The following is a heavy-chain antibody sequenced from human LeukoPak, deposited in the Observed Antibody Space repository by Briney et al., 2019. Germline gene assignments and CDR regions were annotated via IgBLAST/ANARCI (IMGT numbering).Heavy chain of an antibody. CDR3: ARVSTSWYQDWYFDL. J-gene: IGHJ2*01. V-gene: IGHV4-4*07. Sequence: PSETLSLICTVSGGSISSYYWSWIRQPAGKGLEWIGRIDTSGNTNYKPSLKSRVTMSVDTSKNQFSLKLSSVTAADTAVYYCARVSTSWYQDWYFDLWGRGTLVTVSS. CDR2: IDTSGNT. CDR1: GGSISSYY. D-gene: IGHD6-13*01.